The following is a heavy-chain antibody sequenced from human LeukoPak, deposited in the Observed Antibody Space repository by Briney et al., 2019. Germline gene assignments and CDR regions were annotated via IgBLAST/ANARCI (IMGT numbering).Heavy chain of an antibody. CDR2: IHSSGST. CDR1: GGSMTNYY. Sequence: SETLSLTCTVSGGSMTNYYWNWMRRPPGKGLEWIGNIHSSGSTHYKSSLKSRMTISIDTSKNQVFLKLTSVTAADTAVYYCVRDRGGFWGQGTLVTVSS. V-gene: IGHV4-59*01. D-gene: IGHD3-10*01. J-gene: IGHJ4*02. CDR3: VRDRGGF.